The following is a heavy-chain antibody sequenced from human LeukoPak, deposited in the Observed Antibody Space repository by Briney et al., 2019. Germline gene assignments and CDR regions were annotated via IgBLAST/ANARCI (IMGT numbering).Heavy chain of an antibody. CDR3: ARVNNYYDSSGYLYYFDY. CDR2: INPSGGST. CDR1: GYTFTSYG. J-gene: IGHJ4*02. Sequence: ASVKVSCKASGYTFTSYGISWVRQAPGQGLEWMGIINPSGGSTSYAQKFQGRVTMTRDTSTSTVYMELSSLRSEDTAVYYCARVNNYYDSSGYLYYFDYWGQGTLVTVSS. D-gene: IGHD3-22*01. V-gene: IGHV1-46*01.